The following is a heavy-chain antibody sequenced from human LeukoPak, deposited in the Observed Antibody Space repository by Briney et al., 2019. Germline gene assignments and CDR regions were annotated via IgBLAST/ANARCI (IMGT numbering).Heavy chain of an antibody. V-gene: IGHV3-23*01. CDR1: GFTFSAYR. CDR2: ISGSGGST. D-gene: IGHD1-26*01. CDR3: ARVNRYSGSYSHFDY. Sequence: GGSLRLSCAASGFTFSAYRMSWVRQAPGKGLEWVSAISGSGGSTYYADSVKGRFTISRDNSKNTLYLQMNSLRAEDTAVYYCARVNRYSGSYSHFDYWGQGTLVTVSS. J-gene: IGHJ4*02.